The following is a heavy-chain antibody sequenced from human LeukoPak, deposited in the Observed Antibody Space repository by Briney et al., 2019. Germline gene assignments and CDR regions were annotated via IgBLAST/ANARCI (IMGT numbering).Heavy chain of an antibody. CDR2: IYYTGNT. D-gene: IGHD3-10*01. CDR1: GDSITGYY. CDR3: ARDRGLLWFGELLFGAFDI. J-gene: IGHJ3*02. V-gene: IGHV4-39*07. Sequence: PSETLSLTCSVSGDSITGYYWGWIRQPPGKGLEWIGNIYYTGNTYYNSSLKSRVTISLDTSKNQFSLKLSSVTAADTAVYYCARDRGLLWFGELLFGAFDIWGQGTMVTVSS.